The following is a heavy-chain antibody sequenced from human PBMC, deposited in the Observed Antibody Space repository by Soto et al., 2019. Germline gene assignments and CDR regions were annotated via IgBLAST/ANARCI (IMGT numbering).Heavy chain of an antibody. CDR1: GDTFSFYT. J-gene: IGHJ4*02. Sequence: QVQLVQSGAELKKPGSSVTVSCKASGDTFSFYTINWVRQAPGLGLEWMGRVNPILSMSNYAQKFQGRVTMTADKYTSTAYMELRSLRAEDTAFYYCSTSYGSGYRAVDYWGQGALVTVSS. CDR3: STSYGSGYRAVDY. V-gene: IGHV1-69*02. D-gene: IGHD3-10*01. CDR2: VNPILSMS.